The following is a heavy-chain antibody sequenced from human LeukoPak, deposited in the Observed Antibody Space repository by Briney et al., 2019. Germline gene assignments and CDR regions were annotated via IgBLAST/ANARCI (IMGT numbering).Heavy chain of an antibody. Sequence: ASVEVSCKASGYTFTGYYMHWVRQAPGQGLEWMGWINPNSGGTNYAQKFQGRVTMTRDTSISTAYMELSRLRSDDTAVYYCARPLGYCSSTSCPNNWFDPWGQGTLVTVSS. V-gene: IGHV1-2*02. J-gene: IGHJ5*02. CDR2: INPNSGGT. CDR1: GYTFTGYY. CDR3: ARPLGYCSSTSCPNNWFDP. D-gene: IGHD2-2*01.